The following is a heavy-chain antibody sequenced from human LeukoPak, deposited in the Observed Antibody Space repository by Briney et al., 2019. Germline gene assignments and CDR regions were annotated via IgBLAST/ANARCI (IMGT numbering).Heavy chain of an antibody. CDR2: IIPIFGTA. Sequence: SVKVSCKASGGTFSSYAISWVRQAPGQGLEWMGGIIPIFGTANYAQKFQGRVTITADESTSTAYMELSSLRSEDTAVYYCARGKALYYYDSSGYLQSSNWGPFDYWGQGTLVTVSS. V-gene: IGHV1-69*01. J-gene: IGHJ4*02. CDR3: ARGKALYYYDSSGYLQSSNWGPFDY. D-gene: IGHD3-22*01. CDR1: GGTFSSYA.